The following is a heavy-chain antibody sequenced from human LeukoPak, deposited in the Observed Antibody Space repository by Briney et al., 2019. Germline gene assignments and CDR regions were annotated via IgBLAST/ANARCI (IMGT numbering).Heavy chain of an antibody. Sequence: GASVKVSCKASGYTFTSYDINWVRQATGQGLEWMGWMNPNSGNTGYAQKFQCRVTMTRNTAISTAYMELSSLRSEDTAVYYCARGTRSRITIFGVVIKRWFDPWGQGTLVTVSS. CDR1: GYTFTSYD. J-gene: IGHJ5*02. CDR3: ARGTRSRITIFGVVIKRWFDP. D-gene: IGHD3-3*01. CDR2: MNPNSGNT. V-gene: IGHV1-8*01.